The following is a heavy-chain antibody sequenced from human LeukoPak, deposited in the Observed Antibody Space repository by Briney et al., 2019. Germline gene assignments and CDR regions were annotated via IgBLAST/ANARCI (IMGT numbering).Heavy chain of an antibody. D-gene: IGHD2-15*01. J-gene: IGHJ4*02. Sequence: PGGSLRLSCAASGFTFSSYAMSWVRQAPGKGLERVSAISGSGGSTYYADSVKGRFTISRDNSKNTLYLQMDSLRAEDTAVYYCAKYCSGGSCYGILDYWGQGTLVTVSS. CDR3: AKYCSGGSCYGILDY. V-gene: IGHV3-23*01. CDR2: ISGSGGST. CDR1: GFTFSSYA.